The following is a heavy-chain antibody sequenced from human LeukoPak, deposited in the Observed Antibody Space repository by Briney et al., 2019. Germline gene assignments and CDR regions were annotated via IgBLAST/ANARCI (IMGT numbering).Heavy chain of an antibody. CDR3: AREARKWLVRGYSDY. Sequence: PGGSLRLSCAASGFTFSSYWMHWVRQAPGKGLVWVSRINSDGSSTSYADSVKGRFTISRDNAKNTLYLQMNGLRAEDTAVYYCAREARKWLVRGYSDYWGQGTLVTVSS. D-gene: IGHD6-19*01. CDR2: INSDGSST. J-gene: IGHJ4*02. CDR1: GFTFSSYW. V-gene: IGHV3-74*01.